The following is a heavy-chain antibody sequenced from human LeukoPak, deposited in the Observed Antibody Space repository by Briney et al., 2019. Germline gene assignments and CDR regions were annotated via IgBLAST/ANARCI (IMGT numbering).Heavy chain of an antibody. CDR3: ARVDDFGGNEQDI. CDR1: GFTFSSYE. D-gene: IGHD4-23*01. Sequence: PGGSLRLSCAASGFTFSSYEMNWVRQAPGKGLEWVSGINWNGGSTGYADSVKGRFTISRDNAKNSLYLQMNSLRAEDTALYYCARVDDFGGNEQDIWGQGTMVTVSS. J-gene: IGHJ3*02. CDR2: INWNGGST. V-gene: IGHV3-20*04.